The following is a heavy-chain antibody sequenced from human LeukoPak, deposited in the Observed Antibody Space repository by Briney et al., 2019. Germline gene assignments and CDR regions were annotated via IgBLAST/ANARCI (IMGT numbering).Heavy chain of an antibody. Sequence: GESLKISCKGSGYIFTSYWIAWVRQMPGKGLEWMGIIYPGDSDTRYSPSFQGQVTISADKSISTAYLQWSSLKASDTAMYYCARRSGSFQGVYNFDYWGQGTLVTVSS. D-gene: IGHD1-26*01. CDR2: IYPGDSDT. CDR3: ARRSGSFQGVYNFDY. J-gene: IGHJ4*02. V-gene: IGHV5-51*01. CDR1: GYIFTSYW.